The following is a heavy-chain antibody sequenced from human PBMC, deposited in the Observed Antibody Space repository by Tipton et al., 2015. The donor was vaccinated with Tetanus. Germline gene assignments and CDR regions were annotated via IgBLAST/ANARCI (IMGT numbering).Heavy chain of an antibody. Sequence: GLVKPSQTLSLTCVIIGDSVSNNRATWNWIRQPPSRGPEWLGRTYYRSKWYYEYGLSVRRRISINPDTSKNQVSLQLNSVTPKDAAIYYCGREMQQWIPEGGFDPWGQGTLVTVSS. CDR1: GDSVSNNRAT. D-gene: IGHD5-12*01. CDR2: TYYRSKWYY. CDR3: GREMQQWIPEGGFDP. J-gene: IGHJ5*02. V-gene: IGHV6-1*01.